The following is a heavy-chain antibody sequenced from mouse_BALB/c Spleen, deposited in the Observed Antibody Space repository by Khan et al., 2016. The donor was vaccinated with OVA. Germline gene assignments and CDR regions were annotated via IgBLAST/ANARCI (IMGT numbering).Heavy chain of an antibody. V-gene: IGHV1-77*01. CDR3: ARRNYFGYTVAY. Sequence: VQLQESGTELARPGASVKLSCKASGYIFTDYYINWVKQKTGQGLEWIGEISPGSDDIYYNEKFKGKATLTADKSSSTAYMQLSSLTSEDSAVYFCARRNYFGYTVAYWGQGTLVTVSA. D-gene: IGHD1-2*01. J-gene: IGHJ3*01. CDR1: GYIFTDYY. CDR2: ISPGSDDI.